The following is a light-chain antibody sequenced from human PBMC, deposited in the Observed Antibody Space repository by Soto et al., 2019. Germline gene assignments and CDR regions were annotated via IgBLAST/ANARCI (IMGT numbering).Light chain of an antibody. J-gene: IGKJ1*01. CDR1: QSVSSD. Sequence: DIVMTQSPATLSVSPGERATLSCRASQSVSSDLAWYQQKPGQAPRLLIYRASTRATGLPARFSGSGSGTEFTLTISSLQSEDFAVYYCQQYDSWPWTFGQGTKVDIK. V-gene: IGKV3-15*01. CDR2: RAS. CDR3: QQYDSWPWT.